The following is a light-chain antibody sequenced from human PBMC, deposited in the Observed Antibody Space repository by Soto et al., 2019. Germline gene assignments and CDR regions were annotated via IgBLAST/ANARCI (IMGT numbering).Light chain of an antibody. J-gene: IGKJ1*01. CDR2: KAS. Sequence: DIQMTQSPSSLSGSVGDRVTITCRASQTISSWLAWYQQKPGQAPKLLIYKASTLKSGVPSRFSGSGSGTDFVLTISSLQPEDSATYYCQQYNSYPWTFGQGTKVDIK. CDR1: QTISSW. V-gene: IGKV1-5*03. CDR3: QQYNSYPWT.